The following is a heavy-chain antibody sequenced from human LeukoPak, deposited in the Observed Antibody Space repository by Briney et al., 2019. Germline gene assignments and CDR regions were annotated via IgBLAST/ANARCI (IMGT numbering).Heavy chain of an antibody. CDR2: ISDSGGST. CDR1: GFTFSTYA. D-gene: IGHD5/OR15-5a*01. J-gene: IGHJ4*02. Sequence: GGSLRLSCTASGFTFSTYAMTWVRQAPGKGLEWVSAISDSGGSTYYADSVKGRFTISRDNSKNTLYLQVNSLRAEDTAVYYCAKGRGKVSPDYWGQGTLVTVSS. V-gene: IGHV3-23*01. CDR3: AKGRGKVSPDY.